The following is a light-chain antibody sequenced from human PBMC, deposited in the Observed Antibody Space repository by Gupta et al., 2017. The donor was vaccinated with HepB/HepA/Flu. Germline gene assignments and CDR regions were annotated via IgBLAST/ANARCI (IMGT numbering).Light chain of an antibody. V-gene: IGKV3-15*01. CDR2: GAS. J-gene: IGKJ1*01. Sequence: EIVMPQSPATPSVSPGERVALFCRASQSVHINLAWIQQKPGQAPRVLFYGASTRATGVPARFIGSGSRTEFTLTSTSLHSEDVAVYFCQQYNNWPWTFGQGTKVEI. CDR1: QSVHIN. CDR3: QQYNNWPWT.